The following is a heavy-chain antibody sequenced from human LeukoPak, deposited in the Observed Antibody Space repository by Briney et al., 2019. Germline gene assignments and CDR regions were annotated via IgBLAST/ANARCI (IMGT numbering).Heavy chain of an antibody. V-gene: IGHV4-59*01. J-gene: IGHJ1*01. CDR2: IYYSGST. CDR3: RRMVVLPRHFQP. D-gene: IGHD2-8*02. Sequence: SETLSLTCTVSGGSISSYYWSWIRQPPGQGLEWIGYIYYSGSTNYNPSLKSRVTISVDTSKNQFSLKLSSVPASDPAVYYCRRMVVLPRHFQPWGKGTLLPVSS. CDR1: GGSISSYY.